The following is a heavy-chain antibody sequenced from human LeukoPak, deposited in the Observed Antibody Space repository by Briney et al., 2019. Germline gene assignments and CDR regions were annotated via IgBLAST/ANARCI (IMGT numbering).Heavy chain of an antibody. CDR1: GGSIRSSSYS. Sequence: SETLSLTCTVSGGSIRSSSYSWGWIRQPPGKGLEWIGSIYYSGSTYSNPSLQSRVTMSVDTSKNQFSLKLSSVTTADTAVYYCVRHAYYYDSSAFYYYFDYWGQGTLVTVSS. J-gene: IGHJ4*02. CDR3: VRHAYYYDSSAFYYYFDY. V-gene: IGHV4-39*01. D-gene: IGHD3-22*01. CDR2: IYYSGST.